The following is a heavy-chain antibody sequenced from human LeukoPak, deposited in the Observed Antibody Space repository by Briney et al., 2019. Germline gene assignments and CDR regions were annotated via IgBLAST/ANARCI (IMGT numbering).Heavy chain of an antibody. V-gene: IGHV3-48*01. CDR1: GFTFSSYS. CDR3: ARDPPWSGYDS. J-gene: IGHJ5*02. CDR2: ISSSSSTI. D-gene: IGHD5-12*01. Sequence: GGSLRLSCAASGFTFSSYSMNWVRQAPGKGLEWVSYISSSSSTIYYADSVKGRFTISRDNAKNSLYLQMNSLRADDTAVYYCARDPPWSGYDSWGQGTLVTVSS.